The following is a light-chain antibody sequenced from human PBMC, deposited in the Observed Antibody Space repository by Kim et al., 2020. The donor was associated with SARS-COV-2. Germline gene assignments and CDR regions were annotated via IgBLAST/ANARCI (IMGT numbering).Light chain of an antibody. V-gene: IGKV3-15*01. CDR3: QHYKNWPGYT. CDR2: VAS. J-gene: IGKJ2*01. CDR1: QSITSS. Sequence: EIVMTQSPATLSVSPGERATLSCRASQSITSSLAWFQQKPGQAPRLLIYVASTRATGIPARFGGSGSGTEFTLTISSLQSEDFAVYYCQHYKNWPGYTFGPGTKLEI.